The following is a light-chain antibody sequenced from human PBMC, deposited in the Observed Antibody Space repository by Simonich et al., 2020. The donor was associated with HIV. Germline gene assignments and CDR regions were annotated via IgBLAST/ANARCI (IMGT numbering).Light chain of an antibody. V-gene: IGKV3-15*01. CDR1: HRVSSN. Sequence: EIVMTQSPASLSVSPGDTATLSCMASHRVSSNFAWYQHKPGQAPRLLIYCASTRATGIPARFSGSGSGTEFTLTISSLQSEDFAVYYCQQYDNWPPWTFGQGTKVEIK. J-gene: IGKJ1*01. CDR2: CAS. CDR3: QQYDNWPPWT.